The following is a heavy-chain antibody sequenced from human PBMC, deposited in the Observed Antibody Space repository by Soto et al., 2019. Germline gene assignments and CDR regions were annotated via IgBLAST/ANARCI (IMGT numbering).Heavy chain of an antibody. CDR1: GFTFSSYG. J-gene: IGHJ4*02. CDR3: AKGMRIAVASYPWAFDY. Sequence: QVQLVESGGGVVQPGRSLRLSCAASGFTFSSYGMHWVRQAPGKGLEWVAVISYDGSNKYYADSVKGRFTISRDNSKNTLYLQMNSLRAEDTAVYYCAKGMRIAVASYPWAFDYWGQGTLVTVSS. CDR2: ISYDGSNK. V-gene: IGHV3-30*18. D-gene: IGHD6-19*01.